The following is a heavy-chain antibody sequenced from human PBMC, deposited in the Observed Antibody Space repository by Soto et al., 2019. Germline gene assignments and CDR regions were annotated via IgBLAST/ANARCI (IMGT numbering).Heavy chain of an antibody. CDR2: ISYDGSNK. J-gene: IGHJ4*02. CDR1: GFTFSSYA. CDR3: ARPTSSFTMIVGGLDY. D-gene: IGHD3-22*01. V-gene: IGHV3-30-3*01. Sequence: GGSLRLSCAASGFTFSSYAMHWVRQAPGKGLEWVAVISYDGSNKYYADSVKGRFTISRDNSKNTLYLQMNSLRAEDTAVYYCARPTSSFTMIVGGLDYWGQGTLVTVSS.